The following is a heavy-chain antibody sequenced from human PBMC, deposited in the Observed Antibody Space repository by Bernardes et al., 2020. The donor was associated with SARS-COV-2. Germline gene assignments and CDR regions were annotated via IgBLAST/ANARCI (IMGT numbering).Heavy chain of an antibody. CDR2: ISSSSSYI. Sequence: GGSLRLSCAASGFTFSSYSMNWVRQAPGKGLEWVSSISSSSSYIYYADSVKGRFTISRDNAKNSLYLQMNSLRAEDTAVYYCARGDYSNYVNYFDYWGQGTQVTVSS. CDR1: GFTFSSYS. CDR3: ARGDYSNYVNYFDY. J-gene: IGHJ4*02. V-gene: IGHV3-21*01. D-gene: IGHD4-4*01.